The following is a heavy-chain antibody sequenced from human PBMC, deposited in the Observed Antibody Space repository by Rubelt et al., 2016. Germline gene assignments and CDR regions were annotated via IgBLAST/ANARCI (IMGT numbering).Heavy chain of an antibody. V-gene: IGHV3-7*01. CDR1: GFTFSSYW. CDR3: ARDQGLPSKVLGFYGMDV. D-gene: IGHD2-8*02. J-gene: IGHJ6*02. Sequence: EVQLVESGGGLVQPGGSLRVSCAASGFTFSSYWMSWVRQAPGTGLEWVANIKEDGSEKYYVDSVKGRFIISRDNAKNSLFLQMNGLRAEDTAVYFCARDQGLPSKVLGFYGMDVWGQGTTVTVAS. CDR2: IKEDGSEK.